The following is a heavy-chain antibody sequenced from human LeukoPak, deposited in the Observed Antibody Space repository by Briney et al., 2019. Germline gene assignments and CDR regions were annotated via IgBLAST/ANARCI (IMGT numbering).Heavy chain of an antibody. Sequence: GGTLRLSCAASGFTFSSYGMSWVRQAPGKGLEWVSAISGSGGSTYYADSVKGRFTISRDNSKNTLYLQMNSLRAEDTAVYYCAKDPGIAVAGARDYWGQGTLVTVSS. V-gene: IGHV3-23*01. D-gene: IGHD6-19*01. J-gene: IGHJ4*02. CDR1: GFTFSSYG. CDR3: AKDPGIAVAGARDY. CDR2: ISGSGGST.